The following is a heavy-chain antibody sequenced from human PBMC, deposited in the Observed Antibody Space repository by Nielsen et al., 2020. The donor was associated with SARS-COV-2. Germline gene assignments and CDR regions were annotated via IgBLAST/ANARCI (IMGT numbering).Heavy chain of an antibody. D-gene: IGHD3-9*01. CDR2: TSYDGRDK. V-gene: IGHV3-30*03. CDR1: EISFRSYG. CDR3: ARQATIYMNEVSGMDV. Sequence: GGSLRLSCVASEISFRSYGMHWVRQAPGKGLDWVAFTSYDGRDKFYADSVRGRFIVSRDNFRNTLSLHMDSLRTEDTAVYFCARQATIYMNEVSGMDVWSQGTTVTVSS. J-gene: IGHJ6*02.